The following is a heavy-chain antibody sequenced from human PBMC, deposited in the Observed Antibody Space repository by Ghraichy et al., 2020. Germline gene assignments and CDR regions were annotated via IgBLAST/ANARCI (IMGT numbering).Heavy chain of an antibody. CDR1: GGSFSGYY. V-gene: IGHV4-34*01. Sequence: SQTLSLTCAVYGGSFSGYYWSWIRQPPGKGLEWIGEINHSGSTNYNPSLKSRVTISVDTSKNQFSLKLSSVTAADTAVYYCARCSLSILVGATCFDYWGQGTLVTVSS. CDR2: INHSGST. J-gene: IGHJ4*02. CDR3: ARCSLSILVGATCFDY. D-gene: IGHD1-26*01.